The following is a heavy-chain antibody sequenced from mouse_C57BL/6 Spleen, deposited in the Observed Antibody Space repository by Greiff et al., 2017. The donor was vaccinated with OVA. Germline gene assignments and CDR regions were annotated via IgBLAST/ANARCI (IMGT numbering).Heavy chain of an antibody. V-gene: IGHV14-4*01. J-gene: IGHJ1*03. Sequence: EVKLQESGAELVRPGASVKLSCTASGFNIKDDYMHWVKQRPEQGLEWIGWIDPENGDTEYASKFQGKATITADTSSNTAYLQLSSLTSEDTAVYYCTTGSGNFWYFDVWGTGTTVTVSS. D-gene: IGHD2-1*01. CDR2: IDPENGDT. CDR1: GFNIKDDY. CDR3: TTGSGNFWYFDV.